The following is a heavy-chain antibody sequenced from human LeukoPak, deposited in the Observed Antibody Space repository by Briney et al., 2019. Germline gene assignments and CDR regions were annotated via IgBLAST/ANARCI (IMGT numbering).Heavy chain of an antibody. D-gene: IGHD6-19*01. CDR2: TNSDGSST. J-gene: IGHJ4*02. Sequence: GGSLRLSCAASGFTFSTYWMHWVRQAPGKGPVWVSGTNSDGSSTRYADSVKGRFTISRDNAKNTLYLQMNSLRAEDTAVYYCVRSLDSSGFPPYWGQGTLVTVSS. V-gene: IGHV3-74*01. CDR1: GFTFSTYW. CDR3: VRSLDSSGFPPY.